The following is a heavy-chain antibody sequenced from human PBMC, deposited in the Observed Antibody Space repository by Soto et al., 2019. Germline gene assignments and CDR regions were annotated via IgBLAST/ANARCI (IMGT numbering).Heavy chain of an antibody. CDR3: ARDDPYSSSILAGYYYYMDV. CDR1: GFTFSSYS. CDR2: ISSSSSYI. V-gene: IGHV3-21*01. D-gene: IGHD6-6*01. J-gene: IGHJ6*03. Sequence: GGSLRLSCAASGFTFSSYSMNWVRQAPGKGLEWVSSISSSSSYIYYADSVKGRFTISRDNAKNSLYLQMNSLRAEDTAVYYCARDDPYSSSILAGYYYYMDVWGQGTTVTVSS.